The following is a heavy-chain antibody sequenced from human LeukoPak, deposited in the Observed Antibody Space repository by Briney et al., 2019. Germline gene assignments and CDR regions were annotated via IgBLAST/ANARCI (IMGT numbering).Heavy chain of an antibody. CDR1: GYTFTNYG. D-gene: IGHD6-13*01. CDR2: INPSSGGS. V-gene: IGHV1-46*04. J-gene: IGHJ4*02. CDR3: ARERYRDSSPQDFDY. Sequence: GASVKVSCKASGYTFTNYGISWVRQAPGQGLEWMGTINPSSGGSTYAQKLQGRVTVTRDMSTSTVYMELSSLRSEDTAVYYCARERYRDSSPQDFDYWGQGTLVTVSS.